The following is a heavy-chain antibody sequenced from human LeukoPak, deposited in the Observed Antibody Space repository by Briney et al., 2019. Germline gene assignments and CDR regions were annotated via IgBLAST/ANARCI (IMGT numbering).Heavy chain of an antibody. CDR2: IIPIFGTA. J-gene: IGHJ4*02. CDR1: GGTFSSYA. Sequence: SVKVSCKASGGTFSSYAISWVRQAPGQGLEWMGGIIPIFGTANYAQKFQGRVTITTDESPSTAYMELSSLRSEDTAVYYCARAYYYGSSGYYYFDYWGRGTLVTVSS. V-gene: IGHV1-69*05. D-gene: IGHD3-22*01. CDR3: ARAYYYGSSGYYYFDY.